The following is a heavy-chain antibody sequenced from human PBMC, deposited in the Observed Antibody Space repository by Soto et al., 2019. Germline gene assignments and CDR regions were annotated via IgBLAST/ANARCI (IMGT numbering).Heavy chain of an antibody. J-gene: IGHJ6*02. CDR2: TYYRSKWYN. CDR3: SRGSIEWLAARRVYYYYGMDV. D-gene: IGHD6-6*01. CDR1: GDSVSSNSAA. V-gene: IGHV6-1*01. Sequence: SQTLSLTCAISGDSVSSNSAAWNWIRQSPSRGLEWLGRTYYRSKWYNDYAVSVKSRITINPDTSKNQFSLQLNSVTPEDTAVYYCSRGSIEWLAARRVYYYYGMDVWGQGTTVTVSS.